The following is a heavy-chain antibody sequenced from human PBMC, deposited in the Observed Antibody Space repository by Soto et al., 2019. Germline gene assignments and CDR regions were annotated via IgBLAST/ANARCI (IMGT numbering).Heavy chain of an antibody. CDR1: GGSISSSSYY. CDR3: ARLPFLGAPPGPYDFWSGYYYYYYMDV. CDR2: IYYSGST. J-gene: IGHJ6*03. Sequence: SETLSLTCTASGGSISSSSYYWGWIRQPPGKGLEWIGSIYYSGSTYYNPSLKSRVTISVDTSKNQFSLKLSSVTAADTAVYYCARLPFLGAPPGPYDFWSGYYYYYYMDVWGKGTTVTISS. V-gene: IGHV4-39*01. D-gene: IGHD3-3*01.